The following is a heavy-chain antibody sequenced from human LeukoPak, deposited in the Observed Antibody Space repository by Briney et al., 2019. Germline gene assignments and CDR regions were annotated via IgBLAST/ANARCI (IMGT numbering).Heavy chain of an antibody. CDR3: VRGANF. CDR2: VYYSGST. Sequence: SETLSLTCTVSGGSIGGDSWSWIRRAPGKRLEWIGNVYYSGSTNYNPSLKSRVTISVDTSKNQFSLRLTSVTAADTAVYHCVRGANFWGQGILVTVSS. J-gene: IGHJ4*02. CDR1: GGSIGGDS. V-gene: IGHV4-59*01. D-gene: IGHD5-12*01.